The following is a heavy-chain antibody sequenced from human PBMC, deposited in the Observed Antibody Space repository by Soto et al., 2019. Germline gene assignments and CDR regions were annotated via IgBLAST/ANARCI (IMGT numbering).Heavy chain of an antibody. D-gene: IGHD2-15*01. Sequence: AETLSLTCTVSGGSISRYYWSWIRQPPGKGLEWIGYIYYSGSTNYNPSLKSRVTISVDTSKNQFSLKLSSVTAADTAVYYCARHYCSGGSCYPDWFDPWGQGTLVTVSS. J-gene: IGHJ5*02. CDR1: GGSISRYY. V-gene: IGHV4-59*08. CDR2: IYYSGST. CDR3: ARHYCSGGSCYPDWFDP.